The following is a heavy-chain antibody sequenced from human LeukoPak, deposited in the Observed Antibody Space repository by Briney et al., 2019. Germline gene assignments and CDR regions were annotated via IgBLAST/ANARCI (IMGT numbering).Heavy chain of an antibody. V-gene: IGHV4-39*07. CDR2: IYHSGST. CDR1: GGSISSGSYY. J-gene: IGHJ4*02. Sequence: SQTLSLTCTVSGGSISSGSYYWSWIRQPPGKGLEWIGSIYHSGSTYYNPSLKSRVTISVDTSKNQFSLKLSSVTAADTAVYYCGRIHRDSGSPTWFYWGQGTLVTVSS. D-gene: IGHD3-10*01. CDR3: GRIHRDSGSPTWFY.